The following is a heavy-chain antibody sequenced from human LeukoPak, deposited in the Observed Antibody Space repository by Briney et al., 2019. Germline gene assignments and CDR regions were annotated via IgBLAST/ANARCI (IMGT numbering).Heavy chain of an antibody. D-gene: IGHD1-14*01. Sequence: SVKVSCKASGGTYSSFAISWVRQAPGEGLEWGGRIIPILGIANYAQKFQGRVTITADKSTSTAYMELSSLRSEDTAVYYCASYNYYYYGMDVWGQGTTVTVSS. V-gene: IGHV1-69*04. CDR3: ASYNYYYYGMDV. CDR2: IIPILGIA. CDR1: GGTYSSFA. J-gene: IGHJ6*02.